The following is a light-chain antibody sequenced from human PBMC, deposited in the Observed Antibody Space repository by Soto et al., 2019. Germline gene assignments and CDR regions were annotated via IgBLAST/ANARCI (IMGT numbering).Light chain of an antibody. V-gene: IGLV2-14*01. CDR3: SSYTSSSTAHVV. Sequence: QSVLTQPASVSGSPGQSITISCTGTSSDVGGYNYVSWDQQHPGKAPKLMIYDVSNRPSGVSNRFSGSKSGNTASLTISGLQAEDEADYYCSSYTSSSTAHVVFGGGTKVTVL. CDR1: SSDVGGYNY. J-gene: IGLJ2*01. CDR2: DVS.